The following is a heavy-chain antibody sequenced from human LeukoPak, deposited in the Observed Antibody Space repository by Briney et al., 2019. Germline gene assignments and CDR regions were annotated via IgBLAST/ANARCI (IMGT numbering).Heavy chain of an antibody. CDR1: GFSLSTSGAG. J-gene: IGHJ4*02. V-gene: IGHV2-5*02. CDR3: AQAAAAGPLDY. D-gene: IGHD6-13*01. CDR2: IYCDDDK. Sequence: SGPTLVKPTQTLTLTCTFSGFSLSTSGAGVGWIRQPPGKALEWLALIYCDDDKRYSPSLKSRLTITKGTSKNQVVLTMTNMDPVDTATYYCAQAAAAGPLDYWGQGTLVTVSS.